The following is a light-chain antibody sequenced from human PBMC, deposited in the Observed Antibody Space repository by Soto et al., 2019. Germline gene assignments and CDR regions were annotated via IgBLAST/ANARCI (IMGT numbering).Light chain of an antibody. CDR1: SGHSTNA. CDR3: QAWDTSLWV. CDR2: INSDGSH. Sequence: QPVLTQSPSASASLGAAVKLTCTLDSGHSTNAVAWHQLQPDKGPRYLMKINSDGSHTKGDGIPDRFSGSSSGAERYLTISSLQSEDEADYYCQAWDTSLWVFGGGTKLTVL. V-gene: IGLV4-69*02. J-gene: IGLJ3*02.